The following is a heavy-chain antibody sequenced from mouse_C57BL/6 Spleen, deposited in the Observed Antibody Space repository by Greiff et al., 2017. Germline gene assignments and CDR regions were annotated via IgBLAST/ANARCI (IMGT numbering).Heavy chain of an antibody. Sequence: EVHLVESGGGLVKPGGSLKLSCAASGFTFSDYGMHWVRQAPEKGLEWVAYISSGSSTIYYADTVKGRFTISRDNAKNTLFLQMTSLGSEDTAMYYCARGRLITTVVADYFDYWGQGTTLTVSS. CDR2: ISSGSSTI. V-gene: IGHV5-17*01. CDR1: GFTFSDYG. D-gene: IGHD1-1*01. CDR3: ARGRLITTVVADYFDY. J-gene: IGHJ2*01.